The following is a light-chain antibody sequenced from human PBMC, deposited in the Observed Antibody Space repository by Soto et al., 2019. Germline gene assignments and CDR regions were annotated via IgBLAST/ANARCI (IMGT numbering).Light chain of an antibody. J-gene: IGKJ1*01. CDR2: AAS. CDR1: QRINTY. CDR3: QESSSSLGT. V-gene: IGKV1-39*01. Sequence: DIQMTQSPSSLSASVGDTVTITCRAIQRINTYLNWYQQKPGRAPKLVISAASSLQSGVPTRFSGDGSGTDVTLAISSLQPEDVAPYFYQESSSSLGTFGQGTRV.